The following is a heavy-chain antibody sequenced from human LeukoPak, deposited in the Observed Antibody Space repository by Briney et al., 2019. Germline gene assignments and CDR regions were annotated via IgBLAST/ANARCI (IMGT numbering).Heavy chain of an antibody. CDR1: GYTFTGYY. Sequence: ASVKVSCKASGYTFTGYYMHWVRQAPGQGLEWMGWINPNIGDTNYAQKFQGRVTMTRDTSISTAYMEMSRLRCADTDVYSCAREDDYYDSSGYYHFDYWGQGTLVTVSS. CDR3: AREDDYYDSSGYYHFDY. J-gene: IGHJ4*02. CDR2: INPNIGDT. V-gene: IGHV1-2*02. D-gene: IGHD3-22*01.